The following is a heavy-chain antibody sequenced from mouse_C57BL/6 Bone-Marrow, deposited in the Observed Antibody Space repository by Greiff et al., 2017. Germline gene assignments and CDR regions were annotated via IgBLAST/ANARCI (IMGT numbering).Heavy chain of an antibody. D-gene: IGHD2-3*01. V-gene: IGHV1-62-2*01. CDR1: GYTFTEYT. CDR3: ARREGGYDGYYVWYFDV. Sequence: VQLKESGAELVKPGASVKLSCKASGYTFTEYTIHWVKQRSGQGLEWIGWFYPGSGSIKYNEKFKDKATLTADKSSSTVYMELSRLTSEDSAVYFCARREGGYDGYYVWYFDVWGTGTTVTVSS. J-gene: IGHJ1*03. CDR2: FYPGSGSI.